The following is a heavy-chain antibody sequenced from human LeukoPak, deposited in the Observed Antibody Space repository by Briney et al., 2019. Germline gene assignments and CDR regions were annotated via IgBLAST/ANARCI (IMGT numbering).Heavy chain of an antibody. CDR2: IIPILGIA. J-gene: IGHJ4*02. V-gene: IGHV1-69*04. CDR1: GGTFSSYA. Sequence: ASVKVSCKASGGTFSSYAISWVRQAPGQGLEWMGRIIPILGIANYAQKFQGRVTITADKSTSTAYMELSSLRSEDTAVYYCASDSSGSSPDYWGQGTLVTVSS. D-gene: IGHD3-22*01. CDR3: ASDSSGSSPDY.